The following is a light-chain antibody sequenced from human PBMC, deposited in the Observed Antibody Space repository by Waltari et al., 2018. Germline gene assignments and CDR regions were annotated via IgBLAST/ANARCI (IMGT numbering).Light chain of an antibody. Sequence: QSALTQPASVPGYPGLTIPISRTGSTSDLGAYNYDSWYQQHPGKAPKLIIFDVSSRPSGVSPRFSGSKSANTASLIISGLQAEDEADYYCCSFTSSSTWIFGGGTKLTVL. CDR2: DVS. V-gene: IGLV2-14*03. CDR1: TSDLGAYNY. J-gene: IGLJ2*01. CDR3: CSFTSSSTWI.